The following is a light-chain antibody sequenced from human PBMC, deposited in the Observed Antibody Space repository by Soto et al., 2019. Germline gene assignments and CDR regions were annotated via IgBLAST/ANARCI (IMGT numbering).Light chain of an antibody. CDR3: QQYVSSVT. J-gene: IGKJ1*01. Sequence: EIVLTQSPGSLSLSPGERATLSCRASQSVDSSFFAWYQKKPGQAPRLLIYGASKSATGIPDRFSGSGSGTDFTLTISRLEPEDFALYYCQQYVSSVTFGQGTKVEIK. CDR1: QSVDSSF. CDR2: GAS. V-gene: IGKV3-20*01.